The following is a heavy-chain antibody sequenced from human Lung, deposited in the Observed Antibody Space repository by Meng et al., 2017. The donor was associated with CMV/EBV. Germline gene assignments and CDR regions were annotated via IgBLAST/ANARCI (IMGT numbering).Heavy chain of an antibody. CDR3: ARTPVRFCNTHMCYAFDY. J-gene: IGHJ4*02. D-gene: IGHD2-2*01. CDR1: GGSLSSRNW. Sequence: LQEAGPGLVKPSGTLSLTCAVSGGSLSSRNWWSWVRQPAGKGLEWIGRLYPDGSTDYNPSLSSRLTLSLDTSKIRFSLKLRSVTAADTAIYYCARTPVRFCNTHMCYAFDYWGQGALVTVSS. V-gene: IGHV4-4*02. CDR2: LYPDGST.